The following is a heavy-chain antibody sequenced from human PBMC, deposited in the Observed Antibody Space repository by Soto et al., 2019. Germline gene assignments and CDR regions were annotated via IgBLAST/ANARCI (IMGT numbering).Heavy chain of an antibody. Sequence: VQVVESGGGVVQAGRSLRLSCAASGFSFSSYGMHWVRQAPGKWLEWVAVVSHDGRNEFYVDSVKGRFTISRDNSKNTVYLEMNSLRVEDTGVYHCAKDSMVLGTARAGYGMDVWGQGTTVSVSS. CDR3: AKDSMVLGTARAGYGMDV. D-gene: IGHD2-21*02. CDR2: VSHDGRNE. V-gene: IGHV3-30*18. CDR1: GFSFSSYG. J-gene: IGHJ6*02.